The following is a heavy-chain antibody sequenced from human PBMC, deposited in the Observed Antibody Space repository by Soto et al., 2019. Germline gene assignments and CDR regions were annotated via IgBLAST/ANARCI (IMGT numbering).Heavy chain of an antibody. CDR3: ARLGYCSGGSCPTDYYYYYYMDV. D-gene: IGHD2-15*01. CDR2: MNPNSGDT. J-gene: IGHJ6*03. CDR1: GYTFTSYD. Sequence: QVQLVQSGAEVKNPGASVKVSCKASGYTFTSYDINWVRQATGQGLALMGWMNPNSGDTGYAQKLQDRVTMTRNTSISTAYMELSSLRSEDTAVYYCARLGYCSGGSCPTDYYYYYYMDVWGKGTTVTVSS. V-gene: IGHV1-8*01.